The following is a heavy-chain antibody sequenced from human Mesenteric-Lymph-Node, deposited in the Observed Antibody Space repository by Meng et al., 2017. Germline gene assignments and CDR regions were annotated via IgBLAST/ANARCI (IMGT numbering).Heavy chain of an antibody. D-gene: IGHD2-21*01. CDR2: INHSGST. Sequence: GSLRLSCAVYGGSFSGYYWSWIRQPPGKGLEWIGEINHSGSTNYNPSLKSRVTISVDTCKNQFSLKLSSVTAADTAVYYCARKRGHRGSDAFDIWGQGTMATVSS. V-gene: IGHV4-34*01. CDR3: ARKRGHRGSDAFDI. CDR1: GGSFSGYY. J-gene: IGHJ3*02.